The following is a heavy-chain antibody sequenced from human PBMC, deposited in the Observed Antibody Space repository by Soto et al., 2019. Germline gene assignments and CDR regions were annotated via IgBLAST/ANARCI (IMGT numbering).Heavy chain of an antibody. D-gene: IGHD6-6*01. V-gene: IGHV1-18*01. CDR1: GYTFTTYG. CDR3: ARSRSIALENDY. J-gene: IGHJ4*02. Sequence: ASVKVSCKPSGYTFTTYGITWVRQAPGQGLEWMGWISIYSGNTNYAQKLQGRVTMTTDTSTSTAYMELRSLRSDDTAVYFCARSRSIALENDYWGQGTKVTVSS. CDR2: ISIYSGNT.